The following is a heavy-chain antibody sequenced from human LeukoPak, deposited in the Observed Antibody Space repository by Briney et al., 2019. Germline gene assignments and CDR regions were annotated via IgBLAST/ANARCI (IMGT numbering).Heavy chain of an antibody. CDR1: GYTFTDFF. V-gene: IGHV1-8*02. CDR3: ARLSSHYGDYKVDP. Sequence: ASVKVSCKASGYTFTDFFIHWVRQAPGQGLEWMGWMNPHSGNTGYAQKFQGRVTMTRNTSISTAYMELSSLRSEDTAVYYCARLSSHYGDYKVDPWGQGTLVTVSS. D-gene: IGHD4-17*01. CDR2: MNPHSGNT. J-gene: IGHJ5*02.